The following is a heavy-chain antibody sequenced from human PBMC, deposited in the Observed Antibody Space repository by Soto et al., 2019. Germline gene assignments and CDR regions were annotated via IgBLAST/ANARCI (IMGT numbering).Heavy chain of an antibody. CDR3: ARGYSYVIY. J-gene: IGHJ4*02. CDR2: IKQDGSEK. CDR1: GFTFSTYW. Sequence: GGSLRLSCAASGFTFSTYWMLWFRQAPGRGLEWVANIKQDGSEKYYVDSVKGRFTISRDNAKNSLYLQMNNLRAEDTAVYYCARGYSYVIYWGQGTLVTVSS. D-gene: IGHD5-18*01. V-gene: IGHV3-7*01.